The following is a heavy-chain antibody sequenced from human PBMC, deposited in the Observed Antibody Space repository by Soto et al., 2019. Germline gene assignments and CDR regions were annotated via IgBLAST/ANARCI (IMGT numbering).Heavy chain of an antibody. Sequence: QLQLQESGPGLVKPSETLSLTCTVSGGSISSSSYYWGWIRQPPGKGLEWIGSIYYSGSTYYNPSLKSRVTISVDTSKNQFSLKLSSVTDADTAVSYCARLLRHNYYGMDVWGQGTTFTVSS. D-gene: IGHD5-12*01. CDR3: ARLLRHNYYGMDV. CDR2: IYYSGST. J-gene: IGHJ6*02. CDR1: GGSISSSSYY. V-gene: IGHV4-39*01.